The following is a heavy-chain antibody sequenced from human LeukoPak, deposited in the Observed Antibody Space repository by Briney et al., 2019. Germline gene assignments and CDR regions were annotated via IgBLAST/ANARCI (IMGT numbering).Heavy chain of an antibody. CDR1: GFTFNTYG. J-gene: IGHJ4*02. D-gene: IGHD3-22*01. CDR2: ISYDGSNK. Sequence: GRSLRLSCAPSGFTFNTYGMHWVRQAPGKGLEWVAVISYDGSNKYYADSVKGRFTISRDTSKNTLYLQMNSPRAEDTAVYYCAKDMYYDSSGPVFDYWGQGTLVTVSS. CDR3: AKDMYYDSSGPVFDY. V-gene: IGHV3-30*18.